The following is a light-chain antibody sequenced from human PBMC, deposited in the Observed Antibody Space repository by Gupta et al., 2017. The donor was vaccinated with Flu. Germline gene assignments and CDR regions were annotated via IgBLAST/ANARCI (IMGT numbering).Light chain of an antibody. CDR1: NMGEGNG. J-gene: IGLJ3*02. CDR2: NKK. Sequence: NMGEGNGIRGYRQHPGTAPKLLIYNKKNRGTEIPDRFSGTKSVTAAAMAITRLQAEDAADYYWQSDKTSLSRSVFGGGTKLTVL. V-gene: IGLV1-40*01. CDR3: QSDKTSLSRSV.